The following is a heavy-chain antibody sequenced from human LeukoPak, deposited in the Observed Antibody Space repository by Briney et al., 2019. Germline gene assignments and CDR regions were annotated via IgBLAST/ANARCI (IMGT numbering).Heavy chain of an antibody. CDR3: AKDLGPIAVAGYFDY. J-gene: IGHJ4*02. V-gene: IGHV3-21*04. CDR2: ISSSSSYI. CDR1: GFTFSSYS. D-gene: IGHD6-19*01. Sequence: GGSLRLSCAASGFTFSSYSMNWVRQAPGKGLEWVSSISSSSSYIYYADSVKGRFTISRDNSKNTLYLQMNSLRAEDTAVYYCAKDLGPIAVAGYFDYWGQGTLVTVSS.